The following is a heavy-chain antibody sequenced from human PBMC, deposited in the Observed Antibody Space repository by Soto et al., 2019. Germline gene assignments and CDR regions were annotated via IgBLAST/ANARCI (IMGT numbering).Heavy chain of an antibody. CDR1: GYTFTSYG. CDR2: ISSYNGNT. CDR3: ARGPRYCRSSSCFSRVTWFDP. Sequence: QVQLVQSGAEVKKPGASVKVSCKASGYTFTSYGISWVRQAPGQGREWMGWISSYNGNTNYAQKVQGRVTMTTDTSASTTFMELRSLRTDDTAVYYCARGPRYCRSSSCFSRVTWFDPWGQGTLVTVSS. D-gene: IGHD2-2*01. V-gene: IGHV1-18*01. J-gene: IGHJ5*02.